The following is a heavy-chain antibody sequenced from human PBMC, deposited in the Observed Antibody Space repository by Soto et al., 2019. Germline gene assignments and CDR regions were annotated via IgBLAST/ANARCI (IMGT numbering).Heavy chain of an antibody. CDR3: VGGQYYYDY. D-gene: IGHD3-10*01. Sequence: QVQLVESGGGVVQPGRSLRLSCAASGFPFTSYGMQWVREGPDKGLEWVAIISYDGSDKYYADSVKGRFTISRDNSKNTLYLQMNSLRPEDTALYYCVGGQYYYDYRGQGTLVIVYS. CDR2: ISYDGSDK. J-gene: IGHJ4*02. V-gene: IGHV3-30*03. CDR1: GFPFTSYG.